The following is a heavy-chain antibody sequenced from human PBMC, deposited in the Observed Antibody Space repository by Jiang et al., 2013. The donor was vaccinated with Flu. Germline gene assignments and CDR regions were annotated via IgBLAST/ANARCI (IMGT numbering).Heavy chain of an antibody. Sequence: GPGLVKPSQTLSLTCTVSGGSISSGDYYWSWIRQPPGKGLEWIGYIYYSGSTYYNPSLKSRVTISVDTSKNQFSLKLSSVTAADTAVYYCARSDYDYVWGSPRYIGAFDIWGQGTMVTVSS. CDR2: IYYSGST. CDR1: GGSISSGDYY. CDR3: ARSDYDYVWGSPRYIGAFDI. D-gene: IGHD3-16*01. V-gene: IGHV4-30-4*01. J-gene: IGHJ3*02.